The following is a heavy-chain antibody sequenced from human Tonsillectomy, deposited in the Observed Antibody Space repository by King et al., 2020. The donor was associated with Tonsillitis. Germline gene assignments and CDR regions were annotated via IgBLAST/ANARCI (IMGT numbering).Heavy chain of an antibody. J-gene: IGHJ6*02. CDR1: GYTFTSYN. CDR3: ARDGLWPTGTAALGPGYGMDV. D-gene: IGHD4-17*01. Sequence: QLVQSGAEVKKPGASVKVSCKASGYTFTSYNMHWVRQAPGQGLEWMGIINPSDGSTTYAQKLQGRVTMTRDTSTSTVYMGLSSLRSEDTAVYYCARDGLWPTGTAALGPGYGMDVWGQGTTVTVSS. CDR2: INPSDGST. V-gene: IGHV1-46*01.